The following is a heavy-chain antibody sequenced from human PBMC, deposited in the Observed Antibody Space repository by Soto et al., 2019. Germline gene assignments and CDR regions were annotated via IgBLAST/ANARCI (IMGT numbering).Heavy chain of an antibody. CDR3: ASPRYSSSSHYYYGMDV. CDR1: GFTFSSYW. D-gene: IGHD6-6*01. Sequence: GGSLRLSCAASGFTFSSYWMSWVRQAPGEGLEWVANIKQDGSEKYYVDSVKGRFTISRDNAKNSLYLQMNSLRAEDTAVYYCASPRYSSSSHYYYGMDVWGQGTTVTV. V-gene: IGHV3-7*03. CDR2: IKQDGSEK. J-gene: IGHJ6*02.